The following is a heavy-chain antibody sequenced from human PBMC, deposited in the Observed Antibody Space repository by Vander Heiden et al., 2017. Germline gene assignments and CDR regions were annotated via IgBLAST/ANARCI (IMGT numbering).Heavy chain of an antibody. CDR2: INHSGST. Sequence: QVQLQQWGAGLLKPSETLSLTCAVYGGSFSGYYWSWIRPPPGKGLECIGEINHSGSTNYNPSLKRRVTISVDTSKNQFSLKLSSVTAADTAVYYCARSGYDILSNWFDPWGQGTLVTVSS. CDR1: GGSFSGYY. D-gene: IGHD3-9*01. V-gene: IGHV4-34*01. J-gene: IGHJ5*02. CDR3: ARSGYDILSNWFDP.